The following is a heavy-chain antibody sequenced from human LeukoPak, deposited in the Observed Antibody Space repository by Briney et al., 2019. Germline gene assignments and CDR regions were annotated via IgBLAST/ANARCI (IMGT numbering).Heavy chain of an antibody. CDR2: INPNSGGT. Sequence: GASVKVSCKASGGTFSSYAISWVRQAPGQGLEWMGWINPNSGGTNYAQKFQGRVTMTRDTSISTAYMELSRLRSDDTAVYYCASNLYGDYVGIGMDYWGQGTLVTVSS. V-gene: IGHV1-2*02. CDR3: ASNLYGDYVGIGMDY. D-gene: IGHD4-17*01. J-gene: IGHJ4*02. CDR1: GGTFSSYA.